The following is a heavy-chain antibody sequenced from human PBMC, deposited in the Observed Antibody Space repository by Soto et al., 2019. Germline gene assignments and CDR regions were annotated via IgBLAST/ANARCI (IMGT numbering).Heavy chain of an antibody. D-gene: IGHD3-10*01. J-gene: IGHJ4*02. CDR2: IYSGGST. CDR1: GFTVSSNY. V-gene: IGHV3-66*01. Sequence: EVPLVESGGGLVQPGGSLRLSCAASGFTVSSNYMSWVRQAPGKGLEWVSVIYSGGSTYYADSVKGRFTISRDNSKNTLYLQMNSLRAEDTAVYYCARDRGRTNVLDYWGQGTLVTVSS. CDR3: ARDRGRTNVLDY.